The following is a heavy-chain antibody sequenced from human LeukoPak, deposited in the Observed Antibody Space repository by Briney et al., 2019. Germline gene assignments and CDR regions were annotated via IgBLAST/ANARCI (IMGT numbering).Heavy chain of an antibody. CDR2: IKQDGSEK. D-gene: IGHD4-17*01. Sequence: GGSLRLSCAVSGFTFSSYWMSWVRQAPGKGLEWVANIKQDGSEKYYVDSVKGRFTISRDNSKNTLYLQMNSLRAEDTAVYYCAKGMEYGDYYYYGMDVWGQGTTVTVSS. V-gene: IGHV3-7*03. CDR1: GFTFSSYW. J-gene: IGHJ6*02. CDR3: AKGMEYGDYYYYGMDV.